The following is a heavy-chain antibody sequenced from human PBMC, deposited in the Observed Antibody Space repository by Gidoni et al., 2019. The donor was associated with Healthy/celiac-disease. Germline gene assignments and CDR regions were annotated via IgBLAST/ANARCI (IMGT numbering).Heavy chain of an antibody. CDR1: GGSISSGSYY. J-gene: IGHJ4*02. D-gene: IGHD4-17*01. CDR2: IYTSGST. V-gene: IGHV4-61*02. Sequence: QVQLQESGPGLVKPSQTLSLTCTVSGGSISSGSYYWSWIRQPAGKGLEWIGRIYTSGSTNYNPSLKSRVTISVDTSKNQFSLKLSSVTAADTAVYYCAREGAMTTVTQTMYYFDYWGQGTLVTVSS. CDR3: AREGAMTTVTQTMYYFDY.